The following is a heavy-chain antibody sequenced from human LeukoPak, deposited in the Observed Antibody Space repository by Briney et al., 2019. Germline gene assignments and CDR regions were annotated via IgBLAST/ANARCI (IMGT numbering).Heavy chain of an antibody. CDR2: ISSSGSTI. D-gene: IGHD2-15*01. CDR1: GFTFSSYE. V-gene: IGHV3-48*03. Sequence: QPGGSLRLSCAASGFTFSSYEMNWVRQAPGKGLEWVSYISSSGSTIYYADSVKGRFTISRDNAKNSLYLQMNSLRAEDTAVYYCARDVGYCSGGSCYPWFDPWGQGTLVTVSS. J-gene: IGHJ5*02. CDR3: ARDVGYCSGGSCYPWFDP.